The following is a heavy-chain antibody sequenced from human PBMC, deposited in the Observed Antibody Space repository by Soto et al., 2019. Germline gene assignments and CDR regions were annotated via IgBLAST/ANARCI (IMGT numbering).Heavy chain of an antibody. D-gene: IGHD6-13*01. CDR3: ARGVFDYSSSWYEYYFDY. Sequence: GGSLRLSCAASGFTFSSYSMNWVRQAPGKGLEWVSSISSSSSYIYYADSVKGRFTISRDNAKNSLYLQMNSLRAEDTAVYYCARGVFDYSSSWYEYYFDYWGQGTLVTVSS. CDR2: ISSSSSYI. CDR1: GFTFSSYS. V-gene: IGHV3-21*01. J-gene: IGHJ4*02.